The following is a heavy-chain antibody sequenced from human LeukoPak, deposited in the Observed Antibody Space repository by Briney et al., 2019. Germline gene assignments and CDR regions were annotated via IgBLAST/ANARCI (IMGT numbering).Heavy chain of an antibody. V-gene: IGHV1-46*01. Sequence: GASVKVSCKASGYTFTSYYMHWVRQAPGQGLEWMGIINPSGGSTSYAQKFQGRVTMTRDMSTSTVYMELSSLRSEDTAVYYCARDGIGVTTFLGAFDIWGQGTMVTVSS. CDR1: GYTFTSYY. J-gene: IGHJ3*02. D-gene: IGHD4-17*01. CDR2: INPSGGST. CDR3: ARDGIGVTTFLGAFDI.